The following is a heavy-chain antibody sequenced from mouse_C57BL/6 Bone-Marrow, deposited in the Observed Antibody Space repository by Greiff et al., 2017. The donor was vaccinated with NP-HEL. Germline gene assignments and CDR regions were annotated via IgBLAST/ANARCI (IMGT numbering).Heavy chain of an antibody. D-gene: IGHD2-3*01. CDR1: GYTFTNYW. CDR2: IYPGGGYT. Sequence: QVQLQQSGAELVRPGTSVKMSCKASGYTFTNYWIGWAKQRPGHGLEWIGDIYPGGGYTNYNEKFKGKATLTADKSSSTAYMQFSSLTSEDSAIYYCARWLLRGYWYFDVWGTGTTVTVS. V-gene: IGHV1-63*01. J-gene: IGHJ1*03. CDR3: ARWLLRGYWYFDV.